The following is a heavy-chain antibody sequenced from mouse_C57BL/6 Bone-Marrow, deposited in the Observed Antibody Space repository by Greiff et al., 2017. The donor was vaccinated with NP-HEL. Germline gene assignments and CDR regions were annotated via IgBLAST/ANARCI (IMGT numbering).Heavy chain of an antibody. V-gene: IGHV1-19*01. J-gene: IGHJ2*01. CDR1: GYTFTDYY. D-gene: IGHD1-1*01. CDR3: ARDYLIRITTVVATGYFDY. Sequence: EVQLQQSGPVLVKPGASVKMSCKASGYTFTDYYMNWVKQSHGKSLEWIGVINPYNGGTSYNQKFKGKATLTVDKSSSTAYMELNSLTSEDSAVYYCARDYLIRITTVVATGYFDYWGQGTTLTVSS. CDR2: INPYNGGT.